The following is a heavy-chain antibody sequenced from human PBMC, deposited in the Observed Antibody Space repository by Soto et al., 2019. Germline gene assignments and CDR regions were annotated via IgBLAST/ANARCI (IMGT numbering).Heavy chain of an antibody. CDR1: GGSISSYY. D-gene: IGHD3-10*01. CDR3: ARGVRYFDY. V-gene: IGHV4-59*01. J-gene: IGHJ4*02. Sequence: SETLSLTCTISGGSISSYYWSWIRQPPGKGLEWIGYIYYSGSTNYNPSLKSRVTISVDTSKNQFSLKLSSVTAADTAVYYCARGVRYFDYWGQGTLVTVSS. CDR2: IYYSGST.